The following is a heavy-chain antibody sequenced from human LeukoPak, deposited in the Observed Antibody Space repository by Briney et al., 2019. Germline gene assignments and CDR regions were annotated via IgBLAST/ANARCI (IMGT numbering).Heavy chain of an antibody. Sequence: PSETLSLTCGVSGGSITQTNYWTWARQPPGKGLEWIGEVNLQGSTNYNPSLMGRVAISVDKSENHVSLQLTSVTAADTAVYYCAREGGPYRPLDYSGQGTLVT. CDR2: VNLQGST. V-gene: IGHV4-4*02. CDR3: AREGGPYRPLDY. J-gene: IGHJ4*02. CDR1: GGSITQTNY.